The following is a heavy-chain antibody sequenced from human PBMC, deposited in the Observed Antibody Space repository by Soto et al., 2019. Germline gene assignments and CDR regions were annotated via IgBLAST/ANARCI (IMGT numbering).Heavy chain of an antibody. CDR2: INSNGNYI. D-gene: IGHD4-17*01. Sequence: GWSLRLSCAVSGFSFSTYWMSWVRQAPGKGLEWVSYINSNGNYIYYVDSVKGRFTISRDNAKNSLYLQMNSLRAEDTAVYYCARGVTTVVTPFDYWGQGTLVTVSS. J-gene: IGHJ4*02. CDR1: GFSFSTYW. CDR3: ARGVTTVVTPFDY. V-gene: IGHV3-21*05.